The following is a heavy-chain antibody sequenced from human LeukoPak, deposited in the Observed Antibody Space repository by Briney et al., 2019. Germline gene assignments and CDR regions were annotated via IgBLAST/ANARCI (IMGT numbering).Heavy chain of an antibody. V-gene: IGHV1-46*01. J-gene: IGHJ4*02. CDR2: INPSGGST. CDR1: GYTFTSYY. Sequence: ASVKVSCKASGYTFTSYYMHWVRQAPGQGLEWMGIINPSGGSTSYAQKFQGRVTMTRDTSTSTVYMELNSLRSEDTAVYYCARDPGIAVAEYYFDYWGQGTLVTVSS. CDR3: ARDPGIAVAEYYFDY. D-gene: IGHD6-19*01.